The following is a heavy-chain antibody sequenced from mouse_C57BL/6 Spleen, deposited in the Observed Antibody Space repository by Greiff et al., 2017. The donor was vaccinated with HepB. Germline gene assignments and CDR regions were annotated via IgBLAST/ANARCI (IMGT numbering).Heavy chain of an antibody. Sequence: EVQGVESGGGLVKPGGSLKLSCAASGFTFSSYAMSWVRQTPEKRLEWVATISDGGSYTYYPDNVKGRFTISRDNAKNNLYLQMSHLKSEDTAMYYCARGTTVVATSGFAYWGQGTLVTVSA. CDR1: GFTFSSYA. CDR3: ARGTTVVATSGFAY. CDR2: ISDGGSYT. V-gene: IGHV5-4*01. J-gene: IGHJ3*01. D-gene: IGHD1-1*01.